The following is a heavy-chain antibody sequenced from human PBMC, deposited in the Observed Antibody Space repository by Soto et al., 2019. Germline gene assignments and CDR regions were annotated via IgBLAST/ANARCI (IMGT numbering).Heavy chain of an antibody. CDR2: FDPEVGKT. CDR3: TTDSRGGAYGSVDV. CDR1: GHTLSELS. J-gene: IGHJ6*02. Sequence: QVQLVQSGAEVKKPGASVKVSCKVSGHTLSELSISWVRQAPGKGLEWMGGFDPEVGKTNYTQKVQGRVTMSEDKSTDTAYLELRSLRFEDTAIYYCTTDSRGGAYGSVDVWGQGTNVTVSS. D-gene: IGHD4-17*01. V-gene: IGHV1-24*01.